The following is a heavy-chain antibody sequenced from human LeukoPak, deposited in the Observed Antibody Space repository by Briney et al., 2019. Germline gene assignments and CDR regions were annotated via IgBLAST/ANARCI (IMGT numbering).Heavy chain of an antibody. D-gene: IGHD3-10*01. CDR1: GYTFTSYG. CDR3: ARVVIGGSGSYYNRHWFDP. V-gene: IGHV1-18*03. J-gene: IGHJ5*02. Sequence: ASVKVSCKASGYTFTSYGISWVRQAPGQGLEWMGWISAYNGNTNYAQKLQGRVTMTTDTSTSTAYMELRSLRSDDMAVYYCARVVIGGSGSYYNRHWFDPWGQGTLVTVSS. CDR2: ISAYNGNT.